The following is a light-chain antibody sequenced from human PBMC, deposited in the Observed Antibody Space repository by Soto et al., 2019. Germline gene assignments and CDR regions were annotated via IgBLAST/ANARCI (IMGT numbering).Light chain of an antibody. CDR2: GAS. CDR1: QSVSSSY. Sequence: EIVLTQSPGTLSLSPGERATLSCRASQSVSSSYLAWYQQKPGQAPRLLIYGASSRATGIPDRFSGSGSGTDFTLTISGLEPEDFAVYYCQQYGSSSITFGQGTRLEIK. CDR3: QQYGSSSIT. J-gene: IGKJ5*01. V-gene: IGKV3-20*01.